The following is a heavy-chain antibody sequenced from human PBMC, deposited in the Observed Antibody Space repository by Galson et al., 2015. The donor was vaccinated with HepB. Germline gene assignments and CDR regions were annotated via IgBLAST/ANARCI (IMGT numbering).Heavy chain of an antibody. CDR2: IKSKTDGGTT. J-gene: IGHJ6*02. CDR1: GFTFSNAW. V-gene: IGHV3-15*07. D-gene: IGHD1-26*01. CDR3: TTGLLEWELPAPYYYYYGMDV. Sequence: SLRLSCAASGFTFSNAWMNWVRQAPGKGLEWVGRIKSKTDGGTTDYAAPVKGRFTISRDDSKNTLYLQMNSLKTEDTAVYYCTTGLLEWELPAPYYYYYGMDVWGQGTTVTVSS.